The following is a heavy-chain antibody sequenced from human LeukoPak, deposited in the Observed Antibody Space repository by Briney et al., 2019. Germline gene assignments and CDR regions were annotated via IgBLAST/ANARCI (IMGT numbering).Heavy chain of an antibody. D-gene: IGHD6-25*01. CDR1: GYTFTGFY. CDR3: ARELYSSAYYYYYYMDV. CDR2: INPNSGGT. V-gene: IGHV1-2*02. J-gene: IGHJ6*03. Sequence: ASVKVSCKASGYTFTGFYIHWVRQAPGQGLEWMGWINPNSGGTNYAQKFQGRVTMTRDTSISTAYMELSRLRSDDTAVYYCARELYSSAYYYYYYMDVWGKGTTVTVSS.